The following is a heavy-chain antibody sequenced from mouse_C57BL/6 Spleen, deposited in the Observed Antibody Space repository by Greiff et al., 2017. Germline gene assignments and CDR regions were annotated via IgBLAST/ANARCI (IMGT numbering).Heavy chain of an antibody. CDR2: INPNNGGT. Sequence: EVQLQQSGPELVKPGASVKISCKASGYTFTDYYMNWVKQSHGKSLEWIGDINPNNGGTSYNQKFKGKATLTVDKSSSTAYMELRSLTSEDSAVYYCAREDYSNGDYWGQGTTHTVSS. CDR1: GYTFTDYY. D-gene: IGHD2-5*01. J-gene: IGHJ2*01. V-gene: IGHV1-26*01. CDR3: AREDYSNGDY.